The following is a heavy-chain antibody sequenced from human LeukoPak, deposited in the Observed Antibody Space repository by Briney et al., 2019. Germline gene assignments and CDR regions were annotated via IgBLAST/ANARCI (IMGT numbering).Heavy chain of an antibody. J-gene: IGHJ5*02. CDR1: GGTFSSYA. D-gene: IGHD6-13*01. CDR3: ARVAAGGNRFWFDP. Sequence: SVKVSCKASGGTFSSYAISWVRQAPGQGLEWMGGIIPIFGTANYAQKFQGRVTITADKSTNTAYMELSSLRSEDTAVFYCARVAAGGNRFWFDPWGQGTLVTVSS. CDR2: IIPIFGTA. V-gene: IGHV1-69*06.